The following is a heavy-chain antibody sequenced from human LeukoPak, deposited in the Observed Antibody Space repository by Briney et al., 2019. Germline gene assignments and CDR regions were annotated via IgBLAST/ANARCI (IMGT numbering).Heavy chain of an antibody. V-gene: IGHV1-8*01. J-gene: IGHJ4*02. CDR1: GYTFTSYD. D-gene: IGHD6-19*01. CDR2: MNPNSGNT. Sequence: ASVKVSCKASGYTFTSYDINWVRQATGQGLEWMGWMNPNSGNTGYAQKFQGRVTMTRNTSISTAYMELSSLRPEDTAVYYCARERSIAVAALDYWGQGTLVTVSS. CDR3: ARERSIAVAALDY.